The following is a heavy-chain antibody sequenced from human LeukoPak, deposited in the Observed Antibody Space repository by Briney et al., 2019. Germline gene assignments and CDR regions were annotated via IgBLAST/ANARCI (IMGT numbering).Heavy chain of an antibody. J-gene: IGHJ4*02. Sequence: ASGKVSCKASGYTFTGYYMHWVRQAPGQGLEWMGWINPNSGGTDYAQKFQGRVTMTRDTSISTAYMELSRLRSDDTAVYYCARDSGSYQHIDYWGQGTLVTVSS. D-gene: IGHD1-26*01. CDR1: GYTFTGYY. CDR3: ARDSGSYQHIDY. V-gene: IGHV1-2*02. CDR2: INPNSGGT.